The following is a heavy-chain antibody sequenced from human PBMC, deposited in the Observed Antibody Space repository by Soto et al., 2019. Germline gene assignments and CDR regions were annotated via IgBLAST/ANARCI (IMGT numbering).Heavy chain of an antibody. J-gene: IGHJ6*02. CDR1: GFTFRIYS. D-gene: IGHD1-7*01. V-gene: IGHV3-48*02. CDR2: ISSSSSTI. Sequence: GGSLRLSCPASGFTFRIYSMNLVRQAPGKGLEWVSYISSSSSTIYYADSVKGRFTISRDNAKNSLYLQMNSLRDEDTAVYYCASLVELPFAFSYFYGMDVWGPGTTVTVSS. CDR3: ASLVELPFAFSYFYGMDV.